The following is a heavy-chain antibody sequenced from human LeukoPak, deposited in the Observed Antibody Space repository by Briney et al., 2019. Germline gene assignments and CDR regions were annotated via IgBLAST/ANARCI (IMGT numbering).Heavy chain of an antibody. V-gene: IGHV5-10-1*01. Sequence: GESLKISCKGSGYSFTSYWISWVRQMPGKGLEWMGRIDPSDSYTNYSPSFQGHVTISADKSISTAYLQWSSLKASDTAMYYCASRATIVVVPADRSYYYYGMDVWGQGTTVTVSS. CDR2: IDPSDSYT. CDR3: ASRATIVVVPADRSYYYYGMDV. CDR1: GYSFTSYW. J-gene: IGHJ6*02. D-gene: IGHD2-2*01.